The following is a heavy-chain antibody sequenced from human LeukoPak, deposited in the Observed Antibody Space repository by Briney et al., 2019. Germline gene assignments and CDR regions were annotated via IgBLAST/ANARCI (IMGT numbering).Heavy chain of an antibody. CDR3: ARSDSGYDFGD. D-gene: IGHD5-12*01. J-gene: IGHJ4*02. V-gene: IGHV1-69*13. CDR1: GGTFSSYA. CDR2: IIPIFGTA. Sequence: ASVKVSCKASGGTFSSYAISWVRQAPGQGFEWMGGIIPIFGTANYAQKFQGRVTITADESTSTAYMELSSLRSEDTAVYYCARSDSGYDFGDWGQGTLVTVSS.